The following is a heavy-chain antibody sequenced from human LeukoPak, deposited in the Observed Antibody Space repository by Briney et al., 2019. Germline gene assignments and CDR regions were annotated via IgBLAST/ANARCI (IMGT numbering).Heavy chain of an antibody. CDR1: GFTFSDSA. CDR2: IRSKSNSYAT. CDR3: TTTIYGSGKAGY. J-gene: IGHJ4*02. D-gene: IGHD3-10*01. V-gene: IGHV3-73*01. Sequence: GGSLRLSCAASGFTFSDSAIHWVRQASGKGLEWVCRIRSKSNSYATEYTASVEGRFTISRDGSKNTAYLQMNSLRIEDTAVYYCTTTIYGSGKAGYWGPGTLVTVSS.